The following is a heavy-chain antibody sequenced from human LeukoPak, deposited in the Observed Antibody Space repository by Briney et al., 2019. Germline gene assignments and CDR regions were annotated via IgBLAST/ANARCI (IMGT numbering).Heavy chain of an antibody. CDR2: MYPAGST. CDR1: GFSVTSNY. Sequence: GGSLRLSCAASGFSVTSNYMSWVRQAPGKGLEWVSAMYPAGSTHHADSLKGRFTISRDNSKNTLNLQMNSLRVEDTAVYYCAAAYCGGDCYSVNHYYFMDLWGKGTTVTVSS. D-gene: IGHD2-21*02. V-gene: IGHV3-53*01. J-gene: IGHJ6*04. CDR3: AAAYCGGDCYSVNHYYFMDL.